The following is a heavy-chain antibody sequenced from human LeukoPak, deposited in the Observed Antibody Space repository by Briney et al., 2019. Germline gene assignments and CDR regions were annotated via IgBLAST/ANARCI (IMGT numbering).Heavy chain of an antibody. V-gene: IGHV4-39*01. CDR3: ARQLSYGAWVDY. CDR1: GGSISSSSYY. J-gene: IGHJ4*02. Sequence: PSETLSLTCTVSGGSISSSSYYWGWIRHPPGKGLEWIGSIYYSGSTYYNPSLKSRVTISVDTSKNQFSLKLSSVTAADTAVYYCARQLSYGAWVDYWGQGTLVTVSS. D-gene: IGHD3-3*01. CDR2: IYYSGST.